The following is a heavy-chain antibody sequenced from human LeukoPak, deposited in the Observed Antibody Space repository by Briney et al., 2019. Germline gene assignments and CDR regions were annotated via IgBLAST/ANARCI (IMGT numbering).Heavy chain of an antibody. CDR3: ARGRRLVYCSSTSCYVHFDY. D-gene: IGHD2-2*01. Sequence: SETLSLTCSVCGGSISSTSYYWAWIRQPPGKGLEWIGEINRSGSTNYNPSLKSRVTISVDTSKNQFSLKLSSVTAADTAVYYCARGRRLVYCSSTSCYVHFDYWGQGTLVTVSS. J-gene: IGHJ4*02. V-gene: IGHV4-39*07. CDR2: INRSGST. CDR1: GGSISSTSYY.